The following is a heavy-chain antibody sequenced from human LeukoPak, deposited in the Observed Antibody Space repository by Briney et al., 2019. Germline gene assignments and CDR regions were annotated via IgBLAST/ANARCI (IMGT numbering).Heavy chain of an antibody. V-gene: IGHV1-58*01. Sequence: SVKVSCKASGFTFTSSAVQWVRQARGRRLEWIGWIVVGSGNTNYAQKFQERVTITRDMSTSTAYMELSSLRSEDTAVYYCAADYYDSSGYYLYYFDYWGQGTLVTVSS. CDR2: IVVGSGNT. D-gene: IGHD3-22*01. CDR1: GFTFTSSA. J-gene: IGHJ4*02. CDR3: AADYYDSSGYYLYYFDY.